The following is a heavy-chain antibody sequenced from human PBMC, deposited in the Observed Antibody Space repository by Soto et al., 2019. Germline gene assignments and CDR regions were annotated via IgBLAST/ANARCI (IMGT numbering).Heavy chain of an antibody. CDR3: ARDPGITGTTDYFDH. J-gene: IGHJ4*02. CDR2: IYYSGST. Sequence: SSETLSLTCNVSGGSISSKYWNWIRQPPGKGLEWIGYIYYSGSTTYNPSLKSRVTISVDTSKNQFSLKLSSVAAADTAVYYCARDPGITGTTDYFDHWGQGTLVTVSS. CDR1: GGSISSKY. D-gene: IGHD1-7*01. V-gene: IGHV4-59*01.